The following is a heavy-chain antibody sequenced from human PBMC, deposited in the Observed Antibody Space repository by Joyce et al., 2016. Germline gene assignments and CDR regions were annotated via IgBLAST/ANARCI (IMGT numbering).Heavy chain of an antibody. V-gene: IGHV4-59*01. CDR3: ARGRNTNYDFWNYYYFDY. CDR2: IYNSGST. J-gene: IGHJ4*02. D-gene: IGHD3/OR15-3a*01. Sequence: QVQLQESGPGLLKPSETLSLTCTVSGGSISSYYWNWIRQPPGKGLEWIGDIYNSGSTNYNPALKSRVTISRDTSKNQVTLKLTSVTAADTAMYYCARGRNTNYDFWNYYYFDYWGQGTLVTVSS. CDR1: GGSISSYY.